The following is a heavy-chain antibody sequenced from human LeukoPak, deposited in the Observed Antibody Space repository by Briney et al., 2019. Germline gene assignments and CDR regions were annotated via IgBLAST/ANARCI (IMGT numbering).Heavy chain of an antibody. J-gene: IGHJ6*03. D-gene: IGHD1-1*01. V-gene: IGHV3-21*04. CDR1: GFIFSSYN. CDR2: ISSSSSYK. Sequence: GGSLRLSCAASGFIFSSYNMNWVRQAPGKGLEWVSSISSSSSYKNYADSVKGRFTISRDNAKNSLYLQMNSLRAEDTALYHCARVLRLERPYYYYYMDVWGKGTTVTISS. CDR3: ARVLRLERPYYYYYMDV.